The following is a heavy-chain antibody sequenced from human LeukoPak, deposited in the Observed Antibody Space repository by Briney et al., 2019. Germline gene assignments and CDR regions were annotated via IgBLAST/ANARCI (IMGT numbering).Heavy chain of an antibody. V-gene: IGHV3-23*01. J-gene: IGHJ4*02. CDR2: LRGNDET. D-gene: IGHD3-10*01. CDR1: GISFRNYA. CDR3: ARASWVSDPDAVR. Sequence: GGSLRLSCAASGISFRNYAMSWVRQAPARGPEWVSSLRGNDETFYADSVKGRFTLSRDDSRNTVYLQQNNLRVEDTAIYYCARASWVSDPDAVRWGQGTQVTVSS.